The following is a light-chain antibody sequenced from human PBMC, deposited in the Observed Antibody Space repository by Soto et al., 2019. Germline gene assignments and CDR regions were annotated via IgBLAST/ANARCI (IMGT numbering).Light chain of an antibody. J-gene: IGLJ3*02. Sequence: QSVLTQPASVSGSPGQSITISCTGTSSDVGSYNYVSWYQQHPGKAPKLMIYDVNKRPSGVPDRFSGSKSGNTASLTISGLQAEDEADYYCCSYTGSYTWVFGGGTKLTVL. V-gene: IGLV2-11*01. CDR2: DVN. CDR3: CSYTGSYTWV. CDR1: SSDVGSYNY.